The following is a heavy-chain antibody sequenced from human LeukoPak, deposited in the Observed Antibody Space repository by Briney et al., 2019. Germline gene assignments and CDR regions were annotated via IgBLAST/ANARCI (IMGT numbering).Heavy chain of an antibody. CDR1: GFTFSSYG. Sequence: PGRSLRLSCAASGFTFSSYGMHWARQAPGKGLEWVAVIWYDGSNKYYADSVKGRFTISRDNSKNTLDLQMSSLRAEDTAVYYCARLGSGWHFDYWGQGTLVTVSS. J-gene: IGHJ4*02. CDR3: ARLGSGWHFDY. CDR2: IWYDGSNK. D-gene: IGHD6-19*01. V-gene: IGHV3-33*01.